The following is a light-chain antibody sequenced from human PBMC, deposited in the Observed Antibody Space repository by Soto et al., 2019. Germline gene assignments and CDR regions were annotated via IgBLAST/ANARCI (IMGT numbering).Light chain of an antibody. CDR2: KVS. Sequence: DVVMTQSPLSLPVTLGQPASISCRSSQSPLYSDGNTYLSWFHQRPGQSPRRLIYKVSNRDSGVXDXSSGSGSSTDFTLQINRVEAEDVGVYYCMQGTHWPYTFGQGTKLEIK. CDR1: QSPLYSDGNTY. J-gene: IGKJ2*01. CDR3: MQGTHWPYT. V-gene: IGKV2-30*01.